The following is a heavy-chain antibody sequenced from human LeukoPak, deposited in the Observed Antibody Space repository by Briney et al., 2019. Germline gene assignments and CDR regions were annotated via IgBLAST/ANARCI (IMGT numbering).Heavy chain of an antibody. CDR1: GFTFSSYS. Sequence: PGGSLRLSCAASGFTFSSYSMNWVRQAPGKGLEWVSYISSSSSTIYYADSVKGRFTISRDNAKNSLYLQMNSLRAEDTAVYCCARESGDLVGATPGDYWGQGTLVTVSS. V-gene: IGHV3-48*01. J-gene: IGHJ4*02. CDR3: ARESGDLVGATPGDY. D-gene: IGHD1-26*01. CDR2: ISSSSSTI.